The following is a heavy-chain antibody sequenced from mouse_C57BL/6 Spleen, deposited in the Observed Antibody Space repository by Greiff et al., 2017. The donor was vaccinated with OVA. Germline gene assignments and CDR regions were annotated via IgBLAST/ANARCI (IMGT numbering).Heavy chain of an antibody. V-gene: IGHV1-82*01. Sequence: QVQLQQSGPELVKPGASVKISCKASGYAFSSSWMNWVKQRPGKGLEWIGRIYPGDGDTNYNGKFKGKATLTADKSSSTAYMQLSSLTSEDSAVYFCATTYFSRAMDYWGQGTSVTVSS. CDR2: IYPGDGDT. J-gene: IGHJ4*01. CDR1: GYAFSSSW. D-gene: IGHD2-10*01. CDR3: ATTYFSRAMDY.